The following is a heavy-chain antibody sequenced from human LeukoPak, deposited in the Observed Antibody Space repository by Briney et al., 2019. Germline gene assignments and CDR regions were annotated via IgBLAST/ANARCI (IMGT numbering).Heavy chain of an antibody. CDR3: AKDIGIAAAGPLGD. D-gene: IGHD6-13*01. CDR2: ISWNSGSI. Sequence: GGSLRLSCAASGFTFSSYAMHWVRQAPGKGLEWVSGISWNSGSIGYADSVKGRFTISRDNAKNSLYLQMNSLRAEDTALYYCAKDIGIAAAGPLGDWGQGTLVTVSS. V-gene: IGHV3-9*01. CDR1: GFTFSSYA. J-gene: IGHJ4*02.